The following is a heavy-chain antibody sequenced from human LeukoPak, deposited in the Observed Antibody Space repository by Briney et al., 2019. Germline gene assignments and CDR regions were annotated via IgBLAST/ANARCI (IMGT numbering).Heavy chain of an antibody. Sequence: SGPTLVNPTQTLTLTCTFSGFSLSTSGMCVSWIRQPPGKALEWLARIDWDDDKYYSTSLKTRLTISKDTSKNQVVLTMTNVDPVDTATYYCARTPSNYGSGSYPIDYWGQGTLVTVSS. J-gene: IGHJ4*02. D-gene: IGHD3-10*01. V-gene: IGHV2-70*11. CDR1: GFSLSTSGMC. CDR3: ARTPSNYGSGSYPIDY. CDR2: IDWDDDK.